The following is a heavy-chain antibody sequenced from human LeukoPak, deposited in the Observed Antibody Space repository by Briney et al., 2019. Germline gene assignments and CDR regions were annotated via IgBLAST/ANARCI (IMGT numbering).Heavy chain of an antibody. Sequence: PGRSLRPSCTASGFTFGDYAMSWVRQAPGTGLEWVGFIRSKAYGGTTEYAASVKGRFTISTDDSKSIAYLQMNSLKAEDTAVYYCTRGSGRYPARWFDPWGQGTLVTVSS. D-gene: IGHD1-26*01. CDR1: GFTFGDYA. CDR3: TRGSGRYPARWFDP. CDR2: IRSKAYGGTT. V-gene: IGHV3-49*04. J-gene: IGHJ5*02.